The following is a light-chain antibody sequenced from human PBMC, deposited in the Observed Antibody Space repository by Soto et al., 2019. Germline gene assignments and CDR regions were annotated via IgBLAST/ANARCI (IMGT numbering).Light chain of an antibody. V-gene: IGKV3-20*01. Sequence: ELVLTQSPGTLSLSPGERATLSCRTSQSASSSYLAWYQQKPGQAPRLLIYGASTRATGIPDRFSGSGSGTDFTLTISRLEPEDFAVYYCQQYGTSFWTFGQGTKVDIK. CDR2: GAS. J-gene: IGKJ1*01. CDR1: QSASSSY. CDR3: QQYGTSFWT.